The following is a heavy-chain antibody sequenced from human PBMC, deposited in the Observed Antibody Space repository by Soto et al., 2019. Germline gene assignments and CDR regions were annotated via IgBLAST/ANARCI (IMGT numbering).Heavy chain of an antibody. CDR1: GGTFSSYA. V-gene: IGHV1-69*01. Sequence: KVSCKASGGTFSSYAISWVRQAPGQGLEWMGGIIPIFGTANYAQKFQGRVTITADESTSTAYMELSSLRSEDTAVYYCASPGGVRYNWNYGPLDYWGQGTLVTVSS. CDR3: ASPGGVRYNWNYGPLDY. CDR2: IIPIFGTA. D-gene: IGHD1-7*01. J-gene: IGHJ4*02.